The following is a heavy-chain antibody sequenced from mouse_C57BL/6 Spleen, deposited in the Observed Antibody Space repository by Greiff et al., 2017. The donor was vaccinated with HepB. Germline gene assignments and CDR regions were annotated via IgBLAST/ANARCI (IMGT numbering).Heavy chain of an antibody. V-gene: IGHV5-6*02. CDR3: ARQELGPFAY. D-gene: IGHD4-1*01. CDR2: ISGGGSYT. J-gene: IGHJ3*01. Sequence: EVKLVESGGDLVKPGGSLKLSCAASGFTFSSYGMSWVRQTPDKRLEWVATISGGGSYTYYPDSVKGRVTLARDNAKNTLYRQRSRLKSEDTAMYYCARQELGPFAYWGQGTLVTVSA. CDR1: GFTFSSYG.